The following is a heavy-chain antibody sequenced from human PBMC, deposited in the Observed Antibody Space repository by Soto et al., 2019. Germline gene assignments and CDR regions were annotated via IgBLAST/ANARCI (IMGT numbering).Heavy chain of an antibody. Sequence: GGSLRLSCAASGFAFSSYAMSWVRQAPGKGLEWVSAISGSGGSTYYADSVKGRFTISRDNSKNTLYLQMNSLRAEDTAVYYCAKAVAAAGSGAGGFDYWGQGTLVTVSS. D-gene: IGHD6-13*01. J-gene: IGHJ4*02. CDR1: GFAFSSYA. CDR3: AKAVAAAGSGAGGFDY. CDR2: ISGSGGST. V-gene: IGHV3-23*01.